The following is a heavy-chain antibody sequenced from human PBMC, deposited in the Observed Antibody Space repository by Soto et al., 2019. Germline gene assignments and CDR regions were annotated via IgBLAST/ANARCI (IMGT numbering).Heavy chain of an antibody. D-gene: IGHD1-7*01. Sequence: QVQLVQSGAEVKKPGSSVTVSCKASGDTFSNYAISWVRQPPGQGLEWMGGIIPVFGTANYPQKFRGRVTITADGSTRTAYMELSSLTSGDTAVYYCSAGYPALAVSTTPGAYWGQGTLITVSS. CDR2: IIPVFGTA. CDR1: GDTFSNYA. CDR3: SAGYPALAVSTTPGAY. J-gene: IGHJ4*02. V-gene: IGHV1-69*01.